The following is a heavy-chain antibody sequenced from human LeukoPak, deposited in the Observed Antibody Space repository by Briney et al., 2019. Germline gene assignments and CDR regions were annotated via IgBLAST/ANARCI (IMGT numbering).Heavy chain of an antibody. D-gene: IGHD3-22*01. V-gene: IGHV3-30*04. J-gene: IGHJ4*02. CDR3: ARKGQLTNYYDSSGYQPFDY. Sequence: PGGSLRLFCAASGFTFRSYAMHWVRQAPGKGLEWVAVISYDGSNKYYADSVKGRFTISRDNSKNTLYLQMNSVRAEDTAVYYCARKGQLTNYYDSSGYQPFDYWGQGTLVTVSS. CDR2: ISYDGSNK. CDR1: GFTFRSYA.